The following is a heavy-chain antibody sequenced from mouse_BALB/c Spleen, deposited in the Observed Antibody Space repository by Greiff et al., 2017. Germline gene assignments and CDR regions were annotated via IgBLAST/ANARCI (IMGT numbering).Heavy chain of an antibody. CDR2: IYPGNGDT. CDR1: GYTFTSYN. CDR3: AREVYYGSSYWYFDV. J-gene: IGHJ1*01. V-gene: IGHV1-12*01. D-gene: IGHD1-1*01. Sequence: LQQPGAELVKPGASVKMSCKASGYTFTSYNMHWVKQTPGQGLEWIGAIYPGNGDTSYNQKFKGKATLTADKSSSTAYMQLSSLTSEDSAVYYCAREVYYGSSYWYFDVWGAGTTVTVSS.